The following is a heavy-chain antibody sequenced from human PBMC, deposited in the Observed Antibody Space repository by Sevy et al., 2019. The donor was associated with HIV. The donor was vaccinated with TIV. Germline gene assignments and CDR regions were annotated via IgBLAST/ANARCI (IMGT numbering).Heavy chain of an antibody. J-gene: IGHJ6*02. CDR2: IYTSGST. Sequence: SETLSLTCTVSGGSISSYYWSWIRQPAGKGLEWIGRIYTSGSTNYNPSLKSRVTMSVDTSKDQFSLKLSSMTAADTAVYYCARDLGVDGYNYYYYYGMDVWGQGTTVTVSS. V-gene: IGHV4-4*07. CDR3: ARDLGVDGYNYYYYYGMDV. CDR1: GGSISSYY. D-gene: IGHD5-12*01.